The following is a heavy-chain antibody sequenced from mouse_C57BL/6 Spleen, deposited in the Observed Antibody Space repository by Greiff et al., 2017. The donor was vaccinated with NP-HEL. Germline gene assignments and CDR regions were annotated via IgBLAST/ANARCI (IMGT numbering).Heavy chain of an antibody. CDR2: ISSGGSYT. D-gene: IGHD3-2*02. J-gene: IGHJ2*01. CDR3: ARKSSGYTIDY. CDR1: GFTFSSYG. V-gene: IGHV5-6*01. Sequence: EVNLVESGGDLVKPGGSLKLSCAASGFTFSSYGMSWVRQTPDKRLEWVATISSGGSYTYYPDSVKGRFTISRDNAKNTLYLQMSSLKSEDTAMYYCARKSSGYTIDYWGQGTTLTVSS.